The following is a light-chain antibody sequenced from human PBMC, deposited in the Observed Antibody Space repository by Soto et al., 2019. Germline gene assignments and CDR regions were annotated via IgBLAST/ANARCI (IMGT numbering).Light chain of an antibody. CDR3: LVIFTGVGEV. V-gene: IGLV7-46*01. CDR2: DTS. CDR1: TGAVTSGHY. Sequence: QAVVTQEPSLTVSPGGTVTLTCGSSTGAVTSGHYPHWFQQKPGQAPRTLIYDTSNKHSWTPARFSGSLLGGKAALTLSGAQPEDEGDYYCLVIFTGVGEVFGTGTKLTVL. J-gene: IGLJ1*01.